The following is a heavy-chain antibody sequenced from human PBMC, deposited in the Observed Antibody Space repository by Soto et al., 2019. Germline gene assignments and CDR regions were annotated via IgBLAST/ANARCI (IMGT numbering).Heavy chain of an antibody. D-gene: IGHD1-1*01. CDR2: IYYSGST. Sequence: ASETLSLTCTVSGGSISSGGYYWSWIRQHPGKGLEWIGYIYYSGSTYYNPSLKSRVTISVDTSKNQFSLKLSSVTAADTAVYYCATTRLTKRPFAFDIWGQGTMVTVSS. V-gene: IGHV4-31*03. CDR1: GGSISSGGYY. CDR3: ATTRLTKRPFAFDI. J-gene: IGHJ3*02.